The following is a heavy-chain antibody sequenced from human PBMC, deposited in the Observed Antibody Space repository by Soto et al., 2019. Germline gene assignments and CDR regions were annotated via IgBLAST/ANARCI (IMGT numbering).Heavy chain of an antibody. D-gene: IGHD3-10*01. CDR1: GFTFSNYA. J-gene: IGHJ4*02. Sequence: EVQLLESGGGLVQPGGSLRLSCAASGFTFSNYAMSWVRQAPGKGLEWVSAISGSGGSTYYADSVKGRFTISRDNSKNTLYLQMNSLRAEDTAVYYCAKDPRVHYYGSGSSPYWGQGTLVTVSS. CDR2: ISGSGGST. CDR3: AKDPRVHYYGSGSSPY. V-gene: IGHV3-23*01.